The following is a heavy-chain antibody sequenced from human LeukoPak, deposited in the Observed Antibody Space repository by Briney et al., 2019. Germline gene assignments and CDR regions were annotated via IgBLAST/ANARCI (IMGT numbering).Heavy chain of an antibody. D-gene: IGHD1-1*01. V-gene: IGHV4-4*07. CDR2: IYTSGST. J-gene: IGHJ6*03. CDR1: GGSISSYY. Sequence: SETLSLTCTVSGGSISSYYWSWIRQPAGKGLEWIGRIYTSGSTNYNPSLKSRVTMSVDTSKNQFSLKLSSVTAADTAVYYCASATTSTVGYYYYYMDVWDKGTTVTVSS. CDR3: ASATTSTVGYYYYYMDV.